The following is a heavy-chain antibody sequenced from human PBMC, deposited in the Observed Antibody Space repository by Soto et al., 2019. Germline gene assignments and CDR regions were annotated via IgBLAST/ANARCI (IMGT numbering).Heavy chain of an antibody. Sequence: GGSLRLSCAASGFTFSSYAMHWVRQAPGKGLEWVAVISYDGSNKYYADSVKGRFTISRDNSKNTLYLQMNSLRAEDTAVYYCARDVEQWLVADYYYGMDVWGQGTTVTVSS. D-gene: IGHD6-19*01. J-gene: IGHJ6*02. CDR3: ARDVEQWLVADYYYGMDV. CDR1: GFTFSSYA. V-gene: IGHV3-30-3*01. CDR2: ISYDGSNK.